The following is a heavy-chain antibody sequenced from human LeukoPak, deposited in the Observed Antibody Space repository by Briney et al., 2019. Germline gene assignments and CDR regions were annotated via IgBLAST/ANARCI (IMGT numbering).Heavy chain of an antibody. Sequence: PGGSLRLSCAASRFTFSSYSMNWVRQAPGKGLEWVSYISSSSSTIYYADSVKGRFTISRDNAKNSLYLQMNSLRAEDTAVYYCARVDTAMVTPNFDYWGQGTLVTVSS. CDR1: RFTFSSYS. D-gene: IGHD5-18*01. CDR3: ARVDTAMVTPNFDY. V-gene: IGHV3-48*01. J-gene: IGHJ4*02. CDR2: ISSSSSTI.